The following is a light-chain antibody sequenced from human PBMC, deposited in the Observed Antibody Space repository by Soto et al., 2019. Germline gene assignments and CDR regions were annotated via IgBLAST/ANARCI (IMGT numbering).Light chain of an antibody. CDR3: QSYDSSLSGSGV. Sequence: QSVLTQPPSVSGAPGQRVTISCTGSSSNIGAGYDVHWYQQRPGTAPKLLIYGNTNRPSGVPDRFSGSKSGTSASLASTGLQAEDEADYYCQSYDSSLSGSGVFGGGTTLPVL. CDR2: GNT. CDR1: SSNIGAGYD. V-gene: IGLV1-40*01. J-gene: IGLJ2*01.